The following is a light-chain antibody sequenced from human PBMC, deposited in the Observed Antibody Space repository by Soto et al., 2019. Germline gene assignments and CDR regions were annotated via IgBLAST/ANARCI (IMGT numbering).Light chain of an antibody. J-gene: IGKJ5*01. CDR1: HSVNSH. V-gene: IGKV3-15*01. Sequence: MTQSPAALSVSPGERVTLSCRTSHSVNSHVAWYQQKPGQAPRLLLYGASTRATGIPVRFSGSGFGTESTLTISSLQSEDFAVYYCQQYKNWPLFGQGTRLEIK. CDR3: QQYKNWPL. CDR2: GAS.